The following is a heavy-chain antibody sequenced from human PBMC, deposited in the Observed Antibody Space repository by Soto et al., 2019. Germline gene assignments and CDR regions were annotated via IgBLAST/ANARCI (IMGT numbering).Heavy chain of an antibody. J-gene: IGHJ6*02. CDR1: GDSISSADYY. CDR2: IFYSGTT. Sequence: PSETLSLTCTVSGDSISSADYYWSWICQTPGKGLEWIGHIFYSGTTYYNPSLKSRLTISVDTSKNHFSLRLTSVTAADTAVYYCARDLWVEPELYYYGMDVWGQGTTVTSP. D-gene: IGHD1-1*01. CDR3: ARDLWVEPELYYYGMDV. V-gene: IGHV4-30-4*01.